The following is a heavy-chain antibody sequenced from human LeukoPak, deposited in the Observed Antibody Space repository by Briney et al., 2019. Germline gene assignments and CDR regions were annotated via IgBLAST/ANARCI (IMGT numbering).Heavy chain of an antibody. V-gene: IGHV4-39*01. Sequence: SETLSLTCTVSGGSISSSSYFWGWIRQPPGRGLECIGSIYYSGSTYYNPSLKSRGTISVDTSRNQFSLKLSSVTAADTAVYYCARHPTFYYFDSWGQGTLVTVSS. CDR3: ARHPTFYYFDS. CDR1: GGSISSSSYF. D-gene: IGHD3-16*01. CDR2: IYYSGST. J-gene: IGHJ4*02.